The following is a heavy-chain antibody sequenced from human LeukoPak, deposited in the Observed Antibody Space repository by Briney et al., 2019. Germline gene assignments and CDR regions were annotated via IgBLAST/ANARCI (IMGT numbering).Heavy chain of an antibody. CDR1: GVSTTNNY. D-gene: IGHD3-10*01. CDR3: ARFSFYGSGSMFVDY. J-gene: IGHJ4*02. V-gene: IGHV4-59*01. CDR2: MYNTVTT. Sequence: PSETLSLTCSVSGVSTTNNYWSWIRQPPGKGLEWIGYMYNTVTTNYNPSLKSRLTMSLDTSKNQFSLKLSSVTAADTALYYCARFSFYGSGSMFVDYWGPGTLVTVSS.